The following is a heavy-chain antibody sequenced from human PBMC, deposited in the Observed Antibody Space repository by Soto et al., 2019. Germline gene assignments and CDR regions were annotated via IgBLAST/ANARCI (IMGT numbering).Heavy chain of an antibody. V-gene: IGHV3-48*02. J-gene: IGHJ6*02. D-gene: IGHD5-12*01. CDR3: ARANLGGGYGAILQYYYYGMDV. Sequence: LRLSCAASGFSFSTYSMNWVRQAPGKGLEWVSYISSTSSTTYYAESVKGRFTISRDNAKNSLYLQMTSLRDEDTAVYYCARANLGGGYGAILQYYYYGMDVWGQGTTVTVSS. CDR2: ISSTSSTT. CDR1: GFSFSTYS.